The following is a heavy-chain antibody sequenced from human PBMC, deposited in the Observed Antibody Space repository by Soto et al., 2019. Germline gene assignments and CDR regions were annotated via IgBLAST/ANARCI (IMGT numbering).Heavy chain of an antibody. CDR3: ARVVPGAEAWFGP. V-gene: IGHV1-18*01. CDR2: ISLYRDGT. J-gene: IGHJ5*02. Sequence: QVQLVQSGGEVKRPGASVKVSCKTSGYTFSNYGINWVRQAPGQPLEWLGWISLYRDGTNYAQKFQGRVSMTTDTSTTTAYMELRSLRSDDTAVYYCARVVPGAEAWFGPWGQGTLVTVSS. CDR1: GYTFSNYG. D-gene: IGHD2-2*01.